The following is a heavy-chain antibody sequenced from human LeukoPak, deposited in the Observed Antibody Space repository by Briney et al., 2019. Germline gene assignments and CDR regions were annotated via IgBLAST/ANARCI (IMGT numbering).Heavy chain of an antibody. J-gene: IGHJ4*02. CDR1: GFTFSSYG. V-gene: IGHV3-30*18. CDR3: AKTTPLFTFWGVQAYFDY. CDR2: ISYDGSNK. Sequence: PGGSLRLYCAASGFTFSSYGMHWVRQAPGKGLEWVAVISYDGSNKYYADSVKGRFTISRDNSKNTLYLQMNSLRAEDTAVYYCAKTTPLFTFWGVQAYFDYWGQGTLVTVSS. D-gene: IGHD3-16*01.